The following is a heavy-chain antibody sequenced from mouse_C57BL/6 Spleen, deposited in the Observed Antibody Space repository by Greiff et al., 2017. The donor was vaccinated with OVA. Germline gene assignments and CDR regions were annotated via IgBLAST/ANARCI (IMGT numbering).Heavy chain of an antibody. CDR2: IWWDDDK. D-gene: IGHD1-1*01. Sequence: QVTLKVSGPGILQPSQTLSLTCSFSGFSLSTFGMGVGWIRQPSGKGLEWLAHIWWDDDKYYNPALKSRLTISKDTSKNQVFLKIANVDTADTATYYCARMSDYYGSRGWYFDVWGTGTTVTVSS. CDR3: ARMSDYYGSRGWYFDV. CDR1: GFSLSTFGMG. J-gene: IGHJ1*03. V-gene: IGHV8-8*01.